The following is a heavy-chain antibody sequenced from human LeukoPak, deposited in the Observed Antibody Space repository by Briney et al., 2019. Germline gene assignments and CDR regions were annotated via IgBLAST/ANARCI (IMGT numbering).Heavy chain of an antibody. CDR3: ALGGNSVLDY. J-gene: IGHJ4*02. Sequence: SETLSLTCAVYGGSFSGYYWSWIRQPPGKGLEWIGEINHSGSTNYNPSLKSRVTISVDTSKNQFSLKLSSVTAADTGVYYCALGGNSVLDYWGQGTLVTVSS. V-gene: IGHV4-34*01. D-gene: IGHD4-23*01. CDR2: INHSGST. CDR1: GGSFSGYY.